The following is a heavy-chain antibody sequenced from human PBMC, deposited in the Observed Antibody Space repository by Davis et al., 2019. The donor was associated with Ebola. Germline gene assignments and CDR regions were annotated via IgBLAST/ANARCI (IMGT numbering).Heavy chain of an antibody. CDR2: IKSKTDGGTT. D-gene: IGHD6-19*01. CDR1: GFTFSNAW. CDR3: AKDSAVAGLYYYYGMDV. V-gene: IGHV3-15*01. Sequence: GESLKISCAASGFTFSNAWMSWVRQAPGKGLEWVGRIKSKTDGGTTDYAAPVKGRFTISRDDSKNTLYLQMNSLRAEDTAVYYCAKDSAVAGLYYYYGMDVWGQGTTVTVSS. J-gene: IGHJ6*02.